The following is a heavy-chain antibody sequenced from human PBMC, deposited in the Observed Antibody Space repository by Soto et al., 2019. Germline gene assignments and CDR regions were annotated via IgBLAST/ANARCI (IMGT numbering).Heavy chain of an antibody. V-gene: IGHV5-51*01. CDR2: VYPGNSET. CDR1: EYRFTSYW. CDR3: AKDCRRLAVSGSAFDS. Sequence: VESLKRSCQASEYRFTSYWIGWVRQMPGEGLEWMGFVYPGNSETKYSPSFEGQVTISADKSITTAYLQWSSLKASDTAVYYCAKDCRRLAVSGSAFDSWGQGALVTVSS. D-gene: IGHD6-13*01. J-gene: IGHJ4*02.